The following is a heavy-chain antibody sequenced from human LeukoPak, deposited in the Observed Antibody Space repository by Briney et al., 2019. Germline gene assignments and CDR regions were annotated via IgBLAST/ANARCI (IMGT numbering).Heavy chain of an antibody. J-gene: IGHJ5*02. CDR2: INPNSGGT. D-gene: IGHD2-15*01. CDR1: GGTFSSYA. CDR3: ARSLRGGGMVVVAADNWFDP. V-gene: IGHV1-2*04. Sequence: ASVKVSCKASGGTFSSYAISWVRQAPGQGLEWMGWINPNSGGTNYAQKFQGWVTMTRDTSISTAYMELSRLRSDDTAVYYCARSLRGGGMVVVAADNWFDPWGQGTLVTVSS.